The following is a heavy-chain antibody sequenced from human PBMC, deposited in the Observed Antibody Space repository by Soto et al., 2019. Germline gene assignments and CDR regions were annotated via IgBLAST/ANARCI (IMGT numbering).Heavy chain of an antibody. D-gene: IGHD1-26*01. CDR3: MKYSGRPSIPAA. J-gene: IGHJ5*02. V-gene: IGHV4-30-2*01. CDR1: GGSISSGGYS. CDR2: MYHSGST. Sequence: SETLSLTCAVSGGSISSGGYSWSWIRQPPGKGLEWIGYMYHSGSTYYNPSLKSRVTISIDRSKNQFSLKLSSVTAADTAIYYCMKYSGRPSIPAALGQGTLVTVSS.